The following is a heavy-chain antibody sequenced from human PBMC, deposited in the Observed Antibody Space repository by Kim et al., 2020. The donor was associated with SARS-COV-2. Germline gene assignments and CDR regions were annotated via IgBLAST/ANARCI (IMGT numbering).Heavy chain of an antibody. V-gene: IGHV3-30*04. Sequence: GGSLRLSCAASGFTFSSYAMHWVRQAPGKGLEWVAVISYDGSNKYYADSVKGRFTISRDNSKNTLYLQMNSLRAEDTAVYYCARVRDSGSGRTPPGYWGQGTLVTVSS. J-gene: IGHJ4*02. CDR1: GFTFSSYA. D-gene: IGHD1-26*01. CDR3: ARVRDSGSGRTPPGY. CDR2: ISYDGSNK.